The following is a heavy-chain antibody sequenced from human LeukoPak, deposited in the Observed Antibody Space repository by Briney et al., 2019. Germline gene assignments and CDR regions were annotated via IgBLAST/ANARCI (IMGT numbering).Heavy chain of an antibody. J-gene: IGHJ4*02. CDR2: IHYSGRT. Sequence: SETLSLTCTVSGGSTRSVSYLWGWLRQPPGKNLEWIGSIHYSGRTYDNLSLRSRVNMSMDTSKNQISLKLRSVTAADTADYYCARVDASGWYLRHWGQGILVIVS. V-gene: IGHV4-39*07. D-gene: IGHD6-19*01. CDR1: GGSTRSVSYL. CDR3: ARVDASGWYLRH.